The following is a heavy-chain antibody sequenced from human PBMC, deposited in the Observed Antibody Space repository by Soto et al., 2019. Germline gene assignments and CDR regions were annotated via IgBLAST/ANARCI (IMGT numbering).Heavy chain of an antibody. CDR3: ARDPSGFEGWFDP. J-gene: IGHJ5*02. CDR2: IYYSGST. CDR1: GGSISSGDYY. Sequence: QVQLQESGPGLVKPSQTLSLTCTVSGGSISSGDYYWSWIRQPPGKGLEWIGYIYYSGSTYYNPSLKRRVTISVDTSKNQFSLKLSSVTAADTAVYYCARDPSGFEGWFDPWGQGTLVTVSS. V-gene: IGHV4-30-4*01. D-gene: IGHD3-3*01.